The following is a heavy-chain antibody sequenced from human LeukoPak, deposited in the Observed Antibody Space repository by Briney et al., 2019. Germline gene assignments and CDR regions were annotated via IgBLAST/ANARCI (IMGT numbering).Heavy chain of an antibody. J-gene: IGHJ4*02. Sequence: GASVKVSCKAPGYTFTSYYMHWVRQAPGQGLEWMGIINPSGGSTSYAQKFQGRVTMTRDTSTSTVYMELSSPRSEDTAVYYCARALTGYSSGWYHLPDYWGQGTLVTLSS. CDR2: INPSGGST. V-gene: IGHV1-46*01. CDR1: GYTFTSYY. D-gene: IGHD6-19*01. CDR3: ARALTGYSSGWYHLPDY.